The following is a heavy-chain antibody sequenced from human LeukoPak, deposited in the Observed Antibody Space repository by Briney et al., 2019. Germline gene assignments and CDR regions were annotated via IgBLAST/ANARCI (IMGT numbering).Heavy chain of an antibody. J-gene: IGHJ6*03. V-gene: IGHV3-20*04. CDR2: INWNGGSK. Sequence: GGSLRLSCAASGFAFDDYGMSWVRQAPGKGLEWVSGINWNGGSKGYADSVKGRFTITRDNAKNSLYLQMNSLRAEDTALYYCASGGCSGYHHYYMDVWGKGTTVTVSS. D-gene: IGHD3-22*01. CDR1: GFAFDDYG. CDR3: ASGGCSGYHHYYMDV.